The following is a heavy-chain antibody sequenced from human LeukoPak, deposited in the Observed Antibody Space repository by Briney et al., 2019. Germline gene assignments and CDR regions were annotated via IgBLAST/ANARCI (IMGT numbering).Heavy chain of an antibody. J-gene: IGHJ4*02. D-gene: IGHD3-22*01. CDR1: GGSISSYY. Sequence: SETLSLTCTVSGGSISSYYWSWIRQPPGKGLEWIGYIYHSGSTYYNPSLKSRVTISVDTSKNQFSLKLSSVTAADTAVYYCARVAPRRDYYDSSGSIDYWGQGTLVTVSS. CDR3: ARVAPRRDYYDSSGSIDY. CDR2: IYHSGST. V-gene: IGHV4-59*01.